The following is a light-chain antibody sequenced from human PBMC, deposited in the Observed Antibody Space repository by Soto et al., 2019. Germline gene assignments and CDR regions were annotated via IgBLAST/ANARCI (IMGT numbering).Light chain of an antibody. Sequence: QSVLTQLPSASGTPGQRVTISCSGSSSNIGSNTVNWYQQLPGTAPKLLIYSNNQRPSGVPDRFSGSKSGTSASLAISGLQYEDEADYYCATWDDSLNGVVFGGGTKLTVL. CDR3: ATWDDSLNGVV. CDR1: SSNIGSNT. J-gene: IGLJ2*01. V-gene: IGLV1-44*01. CDR2: SNN.